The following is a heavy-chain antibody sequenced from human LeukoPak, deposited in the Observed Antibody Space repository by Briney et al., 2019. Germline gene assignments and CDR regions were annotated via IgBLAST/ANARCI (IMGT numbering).Heavy chain of an antibody. Sequence: ASVKVSCKASGYTFTSYGISWVRQAPGQGLEWMGWIIAYNGNTNYAQKLQGRVTMTTDTSTSTAYMELRSLRSDDTAVYYCARDSGYCSRTSCYDEAFDYWGQGTLVTVSS. V-gene: IGHV1-18*01. J-gene: IGHJ4*02. CDR2: IIAYNGNT. CDR3: ARDSGYCSRTSCYDEAFDY. D-gene: IGHD2-2*01. CDR1: GYTFTSYG.